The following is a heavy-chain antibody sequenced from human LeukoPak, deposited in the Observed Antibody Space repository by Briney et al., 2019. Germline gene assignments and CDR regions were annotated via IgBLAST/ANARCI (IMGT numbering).Heavy chain of an antibody. CDR2: IYYSGST. D-gene: IGHD2-2*02. Sequence: PSQTLSLTCTVSGGSISSGDYYWSWIRQPPGKGLEWIGYIYYSGSTYYNPSLKSRVTISVDTSKNQFSLKLSSVTAADTAVYYCARDQGYCSSTSCYTGAADAFDIWGQGTMVTVSS. CDR1: GGSISSGDYY. V-gene: IGHV4-30-4*01. J-gene: IGHJ3*02. CDR3: ARDQGYCSSTSCYTGAADAFDI.